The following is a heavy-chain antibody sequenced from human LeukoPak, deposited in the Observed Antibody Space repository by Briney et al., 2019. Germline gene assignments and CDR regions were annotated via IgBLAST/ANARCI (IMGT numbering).Heavy chain of an antibody. V-gene: IGHV4-59*12. J-gene: IGHJ4*02. CDR1: GGSISSYF. CDR3: AREYTLYRSGWFLDY. CDR2: IYYSGST. D-gene: IGHD6-19*01. Sequence: SETLSLTCTVSGGSISSYFWSWIRQPPGKGLEWIGYIYYSGSTNYNPSLKSRVTISVDTSKNQLSLKLSSVTAADTAVYYCAREYTLYRSGWFLDYWGQGTVVTVSS.